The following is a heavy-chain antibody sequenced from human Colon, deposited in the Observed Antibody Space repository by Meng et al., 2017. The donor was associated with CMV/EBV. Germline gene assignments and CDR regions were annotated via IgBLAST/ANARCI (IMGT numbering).Heavy chain of an antibody. CDR3: ATGHRYCSGGNCSGFDS. V-gene: IGHV4-31*03. CDR1: GFSISSDGYY. Sequence: SETLSLTCTVSGFSISSDGYYWSWIRQHPGKGLEWVGYIYYTGRTYYNPSLKSRVTISVDTSKNQLSLKLSSVTAADTAVYYCATGHRYCSGGNCSGFDSWGQGTLVTVSS. J-gene: IGHJ5*01. CDR2: IYYTGRT. D-gene: IGHD2-15*01.